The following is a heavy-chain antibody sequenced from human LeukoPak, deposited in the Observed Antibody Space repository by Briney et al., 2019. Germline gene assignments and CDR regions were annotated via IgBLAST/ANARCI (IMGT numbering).Heavy chain of an antibody. CDR2: ISWNSGSI. V-gene: IGHV3-9*01. CDR3: AKDLLPYPTGSDI. D-gene: IGHD1-14*01. J-gene: IGHJ3*02. CDR1: GFTFSDYY. Sequence: PGGSLRLSCAASGFTFSDYYMSWIRQAPGKGLEWVSGISWNSGSIGYADSVKGRFTISRDNAKNSLYLQMNSLRAEDTALYYCAKDLLPYPTGSDIWGQGTMVTVSS.